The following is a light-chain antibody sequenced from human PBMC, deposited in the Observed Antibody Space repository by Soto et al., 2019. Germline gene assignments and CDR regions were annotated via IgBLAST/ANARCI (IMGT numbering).Light chain of an antibody. CDR1: QSVSSSY. CDR2: GAS. J-gene: IGKJ3*01. CDR3: QQYGSSLFS. V-gene: IGKV3-20*01. Sequence: DIAFTQSPGTLSLSPGERTTLSCRASQSVSSSYLAWYQQKPGQAPRLLIYGASSRATGIPDRFSGSGSGTDFTLTISRLEPEDFAVYYCQQYGSSLFSFGPGTKVDIK.